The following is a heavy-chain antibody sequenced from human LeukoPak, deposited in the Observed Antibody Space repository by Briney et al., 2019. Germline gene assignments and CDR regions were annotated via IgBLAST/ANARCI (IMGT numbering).Heavy chain of an antibody. CDR2: IHYSETT. Sequence: SETLSLTCTVSGGSISSSNYYWGWIRQPPGKGLEWIASIHYSETTYYNPSLKSRVTISVDTSKNHFSLKLSSVTTADTAVYYCARDQWLVRDHYMDVWGKGTTVIVSS. CDR1: GGSISSSNYY. D-gene: IGHD6-19*01. J-gene: IGHJ6*03. CDR3: ARDQWLVRDHYMDV. V-gene: IGHV4-39*02.